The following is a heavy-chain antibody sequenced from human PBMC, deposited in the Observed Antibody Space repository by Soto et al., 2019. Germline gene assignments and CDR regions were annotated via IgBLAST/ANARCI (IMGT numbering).Heavy chain of an antibody. J-gene: IGHJ6*02. V-gene: IGHV1-18*01. Sequence: ASVKVSCKASGYTFTSYGIRWVRQAPGHGLAWMGWISAYNGNTNYAQKLQGRVTMTTDTSTSTAYMELRSLRSDDTAVYYCARGEGYCSSTSCYYYYYGMDVWGQGTTVTVSS. CDR1: GYTFTSYG. CDR2: ISAYNGNT. D-gene: IGHD2-2*01. CDR3: ARGEGYCSSTSCYYYYYGMDV.